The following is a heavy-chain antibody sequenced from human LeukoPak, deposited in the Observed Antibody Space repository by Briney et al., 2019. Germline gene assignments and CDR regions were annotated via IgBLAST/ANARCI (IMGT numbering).Heavy chain of an antibody. CDR3: AAPGHYYYYMDV. CDR1: GFTFSSYA. CDR2: ISYDGSNK. J-gene: IGHJ6*03. V-gene: IGHV3-30-3*01. Sequence: GGSLRLSCAASGFTFSSYAMHWVRQAPGKGLEWVAVISYDGSNKYYADSVKGRFTISRDNSKNTLYLQMNSLGAEDTAVYYCAAPGHYYYYMDVWGKGTTVTVSS.